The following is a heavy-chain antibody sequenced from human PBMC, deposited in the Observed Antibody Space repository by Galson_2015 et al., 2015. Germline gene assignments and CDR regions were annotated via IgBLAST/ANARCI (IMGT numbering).Heavy chain of an antibody. V-gene: IGHV3-30-3*01. D-gene: IGHD6-19*01. CDR1: GFTFSNYA. CDR3: ARDQGLWGQWLADY. CDR2: ISYDGSNK. Sequence: SLRLSCAASGFTFSNYAMHWVRQAPGKGLEWVAVISYDGSNKFYADSVKGRFTISRDNSKNTLYLQMNSLRAEDTAVYYCARDQGLWGQWLADYWGQGTLVTVSS. J-gene: IGHJ4*02.